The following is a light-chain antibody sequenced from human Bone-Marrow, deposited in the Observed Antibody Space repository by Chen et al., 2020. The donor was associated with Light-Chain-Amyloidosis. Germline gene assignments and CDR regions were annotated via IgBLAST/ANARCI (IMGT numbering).Light chain of an antibody. Sequence: QSVLTQPPSVSGAPGQRVTISCTGSRSNIGAPYDLHWYQQLPGTAPKLLIYGNNNRPSGVPDRFSGSKSGSSASLAITGLRADDEADYYCQSYDTRLRGSVFGGGTRLTVL. CDR3: QSYDTRLRGSV. V-gene: IGLV1-40*01. CDR1: RSNIGAPYD. CDR2: GNN. J-gene: IGLJ2*01.